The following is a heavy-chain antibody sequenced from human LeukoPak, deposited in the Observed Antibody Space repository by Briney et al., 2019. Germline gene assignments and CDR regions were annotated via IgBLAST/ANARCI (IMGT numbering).Heavy chain of an antibody. CDR1: GFTFSSYG. J-gene: IGHJ4*02. V-gene: IGHV3-33*08. D-gene: IGHD6-6*01. CDR2: IWYDGSNK. CDR3: LKWDSSSLRPFDY. Sequence: GGSLRLSCAASGFTFSSYGMHWVRQAPGKGLEWVAVIWYDGSNKYYADSVKGRFTISRDNSKNTLYLQMSSLRAEDTAVYYCLKWDSSSLRPFDYWGQGTLVTVSS.